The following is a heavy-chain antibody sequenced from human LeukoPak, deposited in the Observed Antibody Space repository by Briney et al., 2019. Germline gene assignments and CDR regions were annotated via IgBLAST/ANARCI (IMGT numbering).Heavy chain of an antibody. CDR3: ARGWFHGTDY. CDR2: IPSDGSST. V-gene: IGHV3-74*01. Sequence: AESRRLSWAAARFSFSSYWMNWVRHAPGNGLGWVSRIPSDGSSTTYANSGKGRFIISTDNPKNPPYLQTSSLRIKHTAVYYCARGWFHGTDYWGERTSVTVSS. J-gene: IGHJ4*02. CDR1: RFSFSSYW. D-gene: IGHD3-10*01.